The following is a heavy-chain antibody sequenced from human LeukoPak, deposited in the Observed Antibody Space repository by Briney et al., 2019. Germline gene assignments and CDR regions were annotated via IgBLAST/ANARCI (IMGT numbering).Heavy chain of an antibody. D-gene: IGHD6-19*01. CDR2: ISGSGGST. J-gene: IGHJ4*02. CDR1: GFTFSSYA. V-gene: IGHV3-23*01. Sequence: GGSLRLSCAASGFTFSSYAMSWVRQAPGKGLEWVSAISGSGGSTYYADSVKGRFTISRDNSKNTLYLQMNSLRAKDTAVYYCAKAQQWLVYFDYWGQGTLVTVSS. CDR3: AKAQQWLVYFDY.